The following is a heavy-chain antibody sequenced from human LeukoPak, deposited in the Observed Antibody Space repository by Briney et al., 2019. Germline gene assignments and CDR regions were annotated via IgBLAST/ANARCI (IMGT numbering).Heavy chain of an antibody. J-gene: IGHJ3*02. D-gene: IGHD2-15*01. Sequence: GASVKVSCKASGYTFTSYYMHWVRQAPGQGLEWMGIINPSGGSASYAQKFQGRVTMTRDMSTSTVYMELSSLRSEDTAVYYCARDRRSADAFDIWGQGTMVTVSS. CDR3: ARDRRSADAFDI. CDR1: GYTFTSYY. CDR2: INPSGGSA. V-gene: IGHV1-46*01.